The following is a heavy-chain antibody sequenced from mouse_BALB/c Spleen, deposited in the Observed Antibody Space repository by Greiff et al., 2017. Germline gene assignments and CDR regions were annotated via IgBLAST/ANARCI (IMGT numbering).Heavy chain of an antibody. D-gene: IGHD1-1*01. V-gene: IGHV2-6-2*01. CDR2: LWSDGST. CDR3: ARYHYGSRGYAAMDY. J-gene: IGHJ4*01. CDR1: GFSLTSYG. Sequence: QVKLQQSGPDLVAPSQSLSITCTVSGFSLTSYGVHWVRQPPGKGLEWLVVLWSDGSTTYNSALKSRLSISKDNSKSQIFLKMNSLQTDDPTMYYCARYHYGSRGYAAMDYWGQGTSVTVSS.